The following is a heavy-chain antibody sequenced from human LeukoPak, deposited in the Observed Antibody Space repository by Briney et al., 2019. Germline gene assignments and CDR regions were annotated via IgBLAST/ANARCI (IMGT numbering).Heavy chain of an antibody. D-gene: IGHD5-18*01. CDR3: TTRQQNTAMVPFYYYGMDV. J-gene: IGHJ6*02. CDR1: GGSISSYY. Sequence: PSETLSLTCTVSGGSISSYYWSWVRQAPGKGLEWVGRIKSKTDGGTTDYAAPVKGRFTISRDDSKDTLYLQMNSLKTEDTAVYYCTTRQQNTAMVPFYYYGMDVWGQGTTVTVSS. CDR2: IKSKTDGGTT. V-gene: IGHV3-15*01.